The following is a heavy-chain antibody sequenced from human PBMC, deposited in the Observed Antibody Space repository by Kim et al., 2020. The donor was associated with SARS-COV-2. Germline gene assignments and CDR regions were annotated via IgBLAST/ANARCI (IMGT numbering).Heavy chain of an antibody. D-gene: IGHD3-22*01. CDR2: ISAYNGNT. J-gene: IGHJ4*02. CDR1: GYTFTSYG. Sequence: ASVKVSCKASGYTFTSYGISWVRQAPGQGLEWMGWISAYNGNTNYAQKLQGRVTMTTDTSTSTAYMELRSLRSDDTTVYYWARDVLEDYDSSSDYFDYWGQGTLVTVSS. CDR3: ARDVLEDYDSSSDYFDY. V-gene: IGHV1-18*01.